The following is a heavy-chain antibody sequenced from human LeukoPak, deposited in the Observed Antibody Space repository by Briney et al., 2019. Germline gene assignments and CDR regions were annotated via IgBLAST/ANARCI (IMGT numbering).Heavy chain of an antibody. D-gene: IGHD4-17*01. Sequence: PEGSLRLSCAASGFTFSSYAMSWVRQAPGKGLEWVSAISGSGGSTYYADSVKGRFTISRDNSKNTLYLQMNSLRAEDTAVYYCATDWTGDYVPLDFGYWGQGTLVTVSS. V-gene: IGHV3-23*01. CDR2: ISGSGGST. CDR1: GFTFSSYA. J-gene: IGHJ4*02. CDR3: ATDWTGDYVPLDFGY.